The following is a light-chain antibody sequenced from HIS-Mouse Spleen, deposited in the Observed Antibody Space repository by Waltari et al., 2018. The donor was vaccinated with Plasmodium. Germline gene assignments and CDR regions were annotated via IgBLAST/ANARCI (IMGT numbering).Light chain of an antibody. Sequence: QSALTQPASVSGSPGQSIPISCTGTTRDVGRYNLVSRYQQHPGKAPKLRIYEGSKRPSGVSNRFSGSKSGNTASLTISGLQAEDEADYYCCSYAGSSTFVVFGGGTKLTVL. V-gene: IGLV2-23*03. J-gene: IGLJ2*01. CDR1: TRDVGRYNL. CDR2: EGS. CDR3: CSYAGSSTFVV.